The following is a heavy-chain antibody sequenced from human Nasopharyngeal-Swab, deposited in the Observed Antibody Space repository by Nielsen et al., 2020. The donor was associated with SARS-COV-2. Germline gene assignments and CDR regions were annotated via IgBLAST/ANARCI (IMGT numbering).Heavy chain of an antibody. D-gene: IGHD1-20*01. CDR2: ISGIGGTT. CDR3: AKVGFRSITGTSPLEY. CDR1: GFTFSSYA. J-gene: IGHJ4*02. V-gene: IGHV3-23*01. Sequence: GGSLRLSCAASGFTFSSYAMSWVRQAPGKGLEWVSAISGIGGTTYYADSVKGRFTISRDNSKNTLYLQMNSLRAEDTAVYYCAKVGFRSITGTSPLEYWGQGTLVTVSS.